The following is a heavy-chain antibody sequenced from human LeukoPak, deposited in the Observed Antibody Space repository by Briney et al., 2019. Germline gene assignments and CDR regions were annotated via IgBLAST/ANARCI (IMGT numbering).Heavy chain of an antibody. J-gene: IGHJ4*02. CDR2: IYPGDADT. Sequence: GESLKISCKGSGYSFRNYWIGWVRQMPGKKLEWMGIIYPGDADTKYSPSFQGQVTISADKSISTAYLQWSSLKASDTAIYYCARIGVRYSSCWFDYWGQGTLVTVSS. CDR1: GYSFRNYW. CDR3: ARIGVRYSSCWFDY. V-gene: IGHV5-51*01. D-gene: IGHD6-19*01.